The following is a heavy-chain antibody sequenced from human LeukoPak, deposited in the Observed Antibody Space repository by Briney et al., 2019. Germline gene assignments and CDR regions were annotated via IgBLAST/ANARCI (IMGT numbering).Heavy chain of an antibody. CDR2: ITYDGSDK. V-gene: IGHV3-30*02. Sequence: TGGSLRLSCAASGFIFSTYARHWVRQAPGKRLEWVAFITYDGSDKYYADSVKGRFTISRDNSKNTLYLQMNSLRAEDTAVYYCAGDSDYWGQGTLVTVSS. CDR3: AGDSDY. CDR1: GFIFSTYA. J-gene: IGHJ4*02.